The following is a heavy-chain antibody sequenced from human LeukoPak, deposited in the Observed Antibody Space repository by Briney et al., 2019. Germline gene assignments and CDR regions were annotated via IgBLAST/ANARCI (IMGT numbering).Heavy chain of an antibody. Sequence: EASVKVSCKASGYTFTSYGISWVRQAPGQGLEWMGWISAYNGNTNYAQKLQGRVTMTTDTSTSTAYMELRSLRSDDTAVYYCARDVPIVLMANALGRDDYWGQGTLVTVSS. J-gene: IGHJ4*02. V-gene: IGHV1-18*01. CDR2: ISAYNGNT. D-gene: IGHD2-8*01. CDR1: GYTFTSYG. CDR3: ARDVPIVLMANALGRDDY.